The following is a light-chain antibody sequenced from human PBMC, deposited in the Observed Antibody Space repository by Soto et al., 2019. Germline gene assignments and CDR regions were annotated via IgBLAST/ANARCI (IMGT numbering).Light chain of an antibody. J-gene: IGKJ1*01. V-gene: IGKV3-15*01. CDR3: QQYNNWPRT. Sequence: EIVMTQSPATLSVSPGERATLSCRASQSVSSNLAWYQQKPGQAPRLLIYGASTRATGIPATFSGGGSGTEFTLTISSLQSEDFAVYYCQQYNNWPRTFGQGTKV. CDR2: GAS. CDR1: QSVSSN.